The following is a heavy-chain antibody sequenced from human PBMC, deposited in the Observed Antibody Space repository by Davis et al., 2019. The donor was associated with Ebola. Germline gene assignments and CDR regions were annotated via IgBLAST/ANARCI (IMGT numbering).Heavy chain of an antibody. CDR1: GFTVSSNY. CDR2: IYSGGGT. J-gene: IGHJ4*02. CDR3: ARVVSNSWFIDY. D-gene: IGHD6-13*01. Sequence: GESLKISCAASGFTVSSNYMSWVRQAPGKGLEWVSVIYSGGGTYYADSVKGRFTISRDNSKNTVYLQMNSLRAEDTAVYYCARVVSNSWFIDYWGQGTLVTVSS. V-gene: IGHV3-53*01.